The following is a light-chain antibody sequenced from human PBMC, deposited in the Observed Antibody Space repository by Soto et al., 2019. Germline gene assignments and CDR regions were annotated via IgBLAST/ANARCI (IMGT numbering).Light chain of an antibody. Sequence: QSVLTQPPSASGTPGQRVTISCSGSSSNIGSNTVNWYQQLPGTAPKLLIYSYNQRPSGVPDRFSVSKSGTSASLAISGLQSEDEAEYYCAAWDDSLNGYVFGTGTKLTVL. CDR3: AAWDDSLNGYV. CDR1: SSNIGSNT. CDR2: SYN. J-gene: IGLJ1*01. V-gene: IGLV1-44*01.